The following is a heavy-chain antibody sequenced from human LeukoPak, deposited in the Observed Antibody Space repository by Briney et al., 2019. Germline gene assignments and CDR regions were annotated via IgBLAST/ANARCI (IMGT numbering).Heavy chain of an antibody. CDR2: ISPYSGNT. CDR3: ARTSGVSAAGSPYYFDY. CDR1: GYAFIGYS. V-gene: IGHV1-18*04. J-gene: IGHJ4*02. Sequence: GASVKVSCKASGYAFIGYSIHWVRQAPGQGLEWMGWISPYSGNTDYTERLQGRVTMTTDTSTTTAFMELRSLRSDDTAVYYCARTSGVSAAGSPYYFDYWGQGTPVTVSS. D-gene: IGHD6-13*01.